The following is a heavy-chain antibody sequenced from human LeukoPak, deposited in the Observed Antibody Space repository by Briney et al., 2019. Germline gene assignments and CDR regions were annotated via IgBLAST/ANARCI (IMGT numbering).Heavy chain of an antibody. CDR2: IIPIFGTA. V-gene: IGHV1-69*01. J-gene: IGHJ6*02. CDR3: ARGTEMDTIKGYYYYGMDV. CDR1: GGTFSSYA. Sequence: SVKVSCKASGGTFSSYAISWVRQAPGQGLEWMGGIIPIFGTANYAQKFQGRVTITADESTSTAYVELSSLRSEDTAVYYCARGTEMDTIKGYYYYGMDVWGQGTTVTVSS. D-gene: IGHD5-24*01.